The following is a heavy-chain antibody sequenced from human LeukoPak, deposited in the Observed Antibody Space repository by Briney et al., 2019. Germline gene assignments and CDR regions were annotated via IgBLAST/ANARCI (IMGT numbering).Heavy chain of an antibody. CDR3: AKDKGGGSGWDVFDY. Sequence: PGGSLRLSCATSGFTFSSYVMSWVRQAPGRGLEWVSLIRGSDDSTYYADSVKGRFTISRDDSRNTPNLQMNSLRADDTAVYYCAKDKGGGSGWDVFDYWGQGTLVTVAS. V-gene: IGHV3-23*01. J-gene: IGHJ4*02. CDR2: IRGSDDST. D-gene: IGHD6-19*01. CDR1: GFTFSSYV.